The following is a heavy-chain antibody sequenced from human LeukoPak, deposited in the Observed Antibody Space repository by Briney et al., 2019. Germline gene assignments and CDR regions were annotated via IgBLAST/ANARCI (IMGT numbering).Heavy chain of an antibody. D-gene: IGHD2-15*01. CDR3: ARDWDCSGGSCYLFDY. CDR1: GYTFTGYY. Sequence: ASVKVSCKASGYTFTGYYMHWVRQAPGQGLEWMGWINPNSGGTNYAQKFQGRVTITRDTSISTAYMELSRLRSDDTAVYYCARDWDCSGGSCYLFDYWGQGTLVTVSS. J-gene: IGHJ4*02. CDR2: INPNSGGT. V-gene: IGHV1-2*02.